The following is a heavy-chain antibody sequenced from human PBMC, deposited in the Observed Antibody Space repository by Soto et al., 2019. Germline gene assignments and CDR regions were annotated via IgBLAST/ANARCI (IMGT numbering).Heavy chain of an antibody. V-gene: IGHV1-2*02. Sequence: ASVKVSCKASGYTFTSYGISWVRQAPGQGLEWMGEIGPGSGATRYAQRFQGRVTMTRDMSITTVYMELNNLSPDDTAVYYCGRGRSGQIVVFYWGQGTPVTVSS. CDR2: IGPGSGAT. J-gene: IGHJ4*02. CDR3: GRGRSGQIVVFY. D-gene: IGHD1-26*01. CDR1: GYTFTSYG.